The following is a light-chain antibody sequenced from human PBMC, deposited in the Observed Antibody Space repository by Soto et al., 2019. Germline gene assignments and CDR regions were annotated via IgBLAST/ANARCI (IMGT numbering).Light chain of an antibody. J-gene: IGKJ4*01. Sequence: EIVLTHSPATLSLSPCERATLSPSASQSVSSYLAWYQQKPGQAPRLPIYDASNRATGIPARFSGSGSGTDFTLTISSLEPEDFAVYYCQQRSNWPPLTFGGGTKVDI. V-gene: IGKV3-11*01. CDR3: QQRSNWPPLT. CDR1: QSVSSY. CDR2: DAS.